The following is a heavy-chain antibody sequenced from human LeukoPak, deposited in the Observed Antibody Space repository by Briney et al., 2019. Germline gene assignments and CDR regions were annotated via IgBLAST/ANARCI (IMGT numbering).Heavy chain of an antibody. V-gene: IGHV1-8*03. CDR1: GYTFTTYD. Sequence: VASVKVSCKASGYTFTTYDINWVRQAIGQGLEWMGYINPNSGKTDYAQKFQGRVTFTRDTFISTAYMEVSSLRSGDTAVYYCARGASRSFDYWGQGALVTVSS. CDR2: INPNSGKT. J-gene: IGHJ4*02. CDR3: ARGASRSFDY.